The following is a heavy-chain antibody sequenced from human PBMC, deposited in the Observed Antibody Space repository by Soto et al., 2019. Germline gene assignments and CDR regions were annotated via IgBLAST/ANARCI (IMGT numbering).Heavy chain of an antibody. D-gene: IGHD6-19*01. CDR3: ARRVAVADNWFDP. J-gene: IGHJ5*02. Sequence: GASLKISCKGSGYSFTSYWISWVRQMPGKGLEWMGIIYPGDSDTRYSPSFQGQVTISADKSISTAYLQWSSLKASDTAMYYCARRVAVADNWFDPWGQGTLVTVSS. CDR2: IYPGDSDT. V-gene: IGHV5-51*01. CDR1: GYSFTSYW.